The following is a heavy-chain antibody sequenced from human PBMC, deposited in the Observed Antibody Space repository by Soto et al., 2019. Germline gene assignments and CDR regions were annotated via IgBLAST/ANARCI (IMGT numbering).Heavy chain of an antibody. CDR2: IYWDDDK. CDR3: AHRRSYGSGSYFDY. V-gene: IGHV2-5*02. D-gene: IGHD3-10*01. CDR1: GFSLSTSGVG. J-gene: IGHJ4*02. Sequence: QITLKESGPTLVKPTQTLTLTCTFSGFSLSTSGVGVGWIRQPPGKALEWLALIYWDDDKRYSPSLKSRLTLTKDTSKNQVVLTMTSMDPVDTATYYCAHRRSYGSGSYFDYWGQGTLVTVSS.